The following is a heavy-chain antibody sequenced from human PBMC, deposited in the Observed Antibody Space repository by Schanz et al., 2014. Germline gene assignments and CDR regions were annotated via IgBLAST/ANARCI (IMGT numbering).Heavy chain of an antibody. V-gene: IGHV4-30-4*08. CDR2: IYHSGNT. Sequence: QVQLQESGPGLVKPSQTLSLTCTVSGGSISSATYYWSWIRQPPGKGLEWIGEIYHSGNTNYNASRRGRLPRPVKTPKNQSPRSWRSVTAADTAVYYCARGGARRFPVVPDAIQGLRGHYYYYYLDVWGKGTTVTASS. D-gene: IGHD2-2*02. CDR1: GGSISSATYY. J-gene: IGHJ6*03. CDR3: ARGGARRFPVVPDAIQGLRGHYYYYYLDV.